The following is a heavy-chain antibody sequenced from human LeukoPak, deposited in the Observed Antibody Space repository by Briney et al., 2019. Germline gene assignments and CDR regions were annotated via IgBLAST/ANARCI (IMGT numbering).Heavy chain of an antibody. CDR3: ATDGDYHYYYGMDV. V-gene: IGHV4-39*07. CDR1: GGSISSSSYY. CDR2: IYYSGST. J-gene: IGHJ6*02. Sequence: SETLSLTCTVSGGSISSSSYYWGWIRQPPGKGLEWIGSIYYSGSTYYNPSLKSRVTISVDTSKNQFSLKLSSVTAADTAVYYCATDGDYHYYYGMDVWGQGTTVTVSS. D-gene: IGHD4-17*01.